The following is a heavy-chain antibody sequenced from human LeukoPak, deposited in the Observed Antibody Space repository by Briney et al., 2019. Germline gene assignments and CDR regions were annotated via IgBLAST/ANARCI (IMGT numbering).Heavy chain of an antibody. V-gene: IGHV4-38-2*01. CDR1: GYSISSGYY. CDR3: ARRYKITIFGVVIDWFDP. D-gene: IGHD3-3*01. CDR2: IYHSGST. Sequence: SETLSLTCAVSGYSISSGYYWGGIRQPPGKGLEWIGSIYHSGSTYYNPSLKSRVTISVDTSKNQFSLKLSSVTAADTAVYYCARRYKITIFGVVIDWFDPWGQGTLVTVSS. J-gene: IGHJ5*02.